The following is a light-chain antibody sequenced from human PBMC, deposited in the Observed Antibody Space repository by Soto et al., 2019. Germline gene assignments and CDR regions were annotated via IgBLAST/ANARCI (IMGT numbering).Light chain of an antibody. CDR2: GAS. J-gene: IGKJ3*01. Sequence: DIQMTQSPSSLSASIGDRVTITCRASQSIAMYLNWYQQKPGKAPNLLIFGASSLRSGAPSRFSAGGSRTDVTLTISSLQPEDVATYYCQQSYRTLPTFGPGTKVEI. V-gene: IGKV1-39*01. CDR1: QSIAMY. CDR3: QQSYRTLPT.